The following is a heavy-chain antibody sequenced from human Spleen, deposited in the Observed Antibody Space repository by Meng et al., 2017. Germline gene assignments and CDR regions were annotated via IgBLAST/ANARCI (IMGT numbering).Heavy chain of an antibody. CDR2: IDPNNDHT. D-gene: IGHD6-13*01. J-gene: IGHJ4*02. Sequence: QVQLLQSGPDVKNPGASVKLSCKPAGYTFAAYWIHWLRQAPGQGLEWMGRIDPNNDHTQYAQNFQGRVTMTSDTSISTVYMELNGLRSDDTAVYYCARDEDISAAGKLFGDYWGQGTLVTVSS. V-gene: IGHV1-2*06. CDR3: ARDEDISAAGKLFGDY. CDR1: GYTFAAYW.